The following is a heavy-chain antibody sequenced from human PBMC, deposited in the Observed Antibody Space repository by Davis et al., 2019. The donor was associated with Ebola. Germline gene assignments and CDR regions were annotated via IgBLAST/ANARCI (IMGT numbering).Heavy chain of an antibody. Sequence: PGGSLRLSCAASGFTFSRYAMNWVRQAPGKGLEWVSSIKSDNYVYYANSVKGRFTISRDNAKNSLYLQMNSLRVEDTAVYYRARDPTKIVGATSYWGQGTLVTVSS. J-gene: IGHJ4*02. V-gene: IGHV3-21*01. D-gene: IGHD1-26*01. CDR1: GFTFSRYA. CDR3: ARDPTKIVGATSY. CDR2: IKSDNYV.